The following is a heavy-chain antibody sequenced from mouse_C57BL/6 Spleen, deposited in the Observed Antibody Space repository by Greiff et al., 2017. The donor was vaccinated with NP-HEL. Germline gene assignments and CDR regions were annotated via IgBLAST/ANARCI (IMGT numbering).Heavy chain of an antibody. V-gene: IGHV1-61*01. CDR1: GYTFTSYW. Sequence: QVQLKQPGAELVRPGSSVKLSCKASGYTFTSYWMDWVKQRPGQGLEWIGNIYPSDSETHYNQKFKDKATLTVDKSSSTAYMQLSSLTSEDSAVYYCARGGVVAHYFDYWGQGTTLTVSS. D-gene: IGHD1-1*01. CDR2: IYPSDSET. J-gene: IGHJ2*01. CDR3: ARGGVVAHYFDY.